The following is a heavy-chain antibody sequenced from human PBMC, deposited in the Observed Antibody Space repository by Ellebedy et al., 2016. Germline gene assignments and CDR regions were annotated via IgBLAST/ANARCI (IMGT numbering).Heavy chain of an antibody. V-gene: IGHV3-43*01. Sequence: GGSLRLXXAASGFTFEDYTMHWVRQAPGKGLEWVSLITWNGDTIYYGASVKGRFTISRDNSKNSLYLQMNSLRSEDTGLYYCATEGSCTTSCLDSWGQGTLVTVSS. CDR2: ITWNGDTI. D-gene: IGHD2-15*01. J-gene: IGHJ5*01. CDR3: ATEGSCTTSCLDS. CDR1: GFTFEDYT.